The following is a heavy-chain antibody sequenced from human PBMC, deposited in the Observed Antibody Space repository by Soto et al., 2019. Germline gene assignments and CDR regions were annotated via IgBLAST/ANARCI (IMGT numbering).Heavy chain of an antibody. CDR3: ARSEYYDFWSGQMKNYYGMDV. CDR2: IWYDGSNK. CDR1: GFTFSSYG. J-gene: IGHJ6*02. V-gene: IGHV3-33*01. Sequence: VGSLRLSCAASGFTFSSYGMHWVRQAPGKGLEWVAVIWYDGSNKYYADSVKGRFTISRDNSKNTLYLQMNSLRAEDTAVYYCARSEYYDFWSGQMKNYYGMDVWGQGTTVTVSS. D-gene: IGHD3-3*01.